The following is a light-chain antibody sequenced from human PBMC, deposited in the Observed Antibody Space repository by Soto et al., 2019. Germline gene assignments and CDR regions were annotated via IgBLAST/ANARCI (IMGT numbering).Light chain of an antibody. J-gene: IGLJ1*01. CDR2: DVS. V-gene: IGLV2-11*01. Sequence: QSVLTQPRSVSGSPGQAVTFSCTGTNSDAGGYNYVSWYQQHPDKAPKLIIYDVSKRPSGVPDRFSGSKSGNTASLTISGLQAEDEADYFCSSFAGSYTHVFGTGTKVTVL. CDR1: NSDAGGYNY. CDR3: SSFAGSYTHV.